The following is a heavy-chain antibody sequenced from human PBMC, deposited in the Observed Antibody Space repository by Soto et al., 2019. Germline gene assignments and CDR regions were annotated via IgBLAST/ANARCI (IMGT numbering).Heavy chain of an antibody. CDR1: GGTFSSYA. V-gene: IGHV1-69*13. CDR2: IIPIFGTA. D-gene: IGHD6-19*01. CDR3: ARGGRQWLVRGAFDI. J-gene: IGHJ3*02. Sequence: SVKVSCKXSGGTFSSYAISWVRQAPGQGLEWMGGIIPIFGTANYAQKFQGRVTITADESTSTAYMELSSLRSEDTAVYYCARGGRQWLVRGAFDIWGQGTMVTVSS.